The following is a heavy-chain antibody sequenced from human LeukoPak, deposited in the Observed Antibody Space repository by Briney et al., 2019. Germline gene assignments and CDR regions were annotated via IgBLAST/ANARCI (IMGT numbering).Heavy chain of an antibody. CDR1: GFTFSSYS. D-gene: IGHD3-22*01. V-gene: IGHV3-23*01. Sequence: GGSLRLSCAASGFTFSSYSMNWVRQAPGKGLEWVSAISGSGGSTYYADSVKGRFTISRDNSKNTLYLQMNSLRAEDTAVYYCASPRHYYYDSSGYLDYWGQGTLVTVSS. CDR2: ISGSGGST. CDR3: ASPRHYYYDSSGYLDY. J-gene: IGHJ4*02.